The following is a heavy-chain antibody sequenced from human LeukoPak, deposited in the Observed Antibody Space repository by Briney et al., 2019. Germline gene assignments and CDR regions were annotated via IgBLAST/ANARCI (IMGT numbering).Heavy chain of an antibody. Sequence: GGSLRLSCAASGSTFRDYYMSWIRQAPGKGLEWVSYISSSGSTIYYVDSVKGRFTISRDNAKNSLYLQMNSLRAEDTAVYYCAREYCSSTSCYYNYWGQGTLVTVSS. D-gene: IGHD2-2*01. V-gene: IGHV3-11*04. J-gene: IGHJ4*02. CDR1: GSTFRDYY. CDR3: AREYCSSTSCYYNY. CDR2: ISSSGSTI.